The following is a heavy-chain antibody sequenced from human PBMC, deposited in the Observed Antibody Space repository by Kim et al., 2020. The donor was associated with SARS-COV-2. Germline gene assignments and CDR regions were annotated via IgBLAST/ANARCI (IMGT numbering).Heavy chain of an antibody. V-gene: IGHV3-21*01. CDR1: GFTFNRFS. D-gene: IGHD1-1*01. CDR2: ISSTGSYI. Sequence: GGSLRLSCAASGFTFNRFSMNWVRQAPGKGLEWVSCISSTGSYIYYADSVKGRFTISRDNAKNSLYLQMNSLRAEDTAVYYCARDRSELETPGAPLVYWGQGTLVTVSS. J-gene: IGHJ4*02. CDR3: ARDRSELETPGAPLVY.